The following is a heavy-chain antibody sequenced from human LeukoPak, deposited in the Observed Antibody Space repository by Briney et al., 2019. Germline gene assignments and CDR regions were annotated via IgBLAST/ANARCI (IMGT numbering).Heavy chain of an antibody. Sequence: SGGSLRLSCAASGFTFSSYAMHWVRQAPGKGLEWVAVISYDGSNKYYADSVKGRFTISRDNSKNTLYLQMNSLRAEDTAVYYCAREGRWLQFIKFGYFDYWGQGTLVTVSS. CDR1: GFTFSSYA. CDR2: ISYDGSNK. V-gene: IGHV3-30-3*01. CDR3: AREGRWLQFIKFGYFDY. D-gene: IGHD5-24*01. J-gene: IGHJ4*02.